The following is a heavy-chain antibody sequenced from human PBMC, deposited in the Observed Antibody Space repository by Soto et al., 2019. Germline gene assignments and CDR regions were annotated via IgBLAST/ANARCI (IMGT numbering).Heavy chain of an antibody. Sequence: EVQLVESGGGLVQPGGSLRLSCAASGFTFSSYWMSWVRQAPGKGLEWVANIKQDGSEKYYVDSVKGRFTISRDNAKNSLYLQMNSLRAEDTAVYYCARDSRVYYDILTGYWRTDTRHHNWFDPWGQGTLVTVSS. J-gene: IGHJ5*02. V-gene: IGHV3-7*01. D-gene: IGHD3-9*01. CDR1: GFTFSSYW. CDR3: ARDSRVYYDILTGYWRTDTRHHNWFDP. CDR2: IKQDGSEK.